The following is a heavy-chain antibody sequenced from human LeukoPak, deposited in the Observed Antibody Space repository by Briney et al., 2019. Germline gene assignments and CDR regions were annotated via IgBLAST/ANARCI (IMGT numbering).Heavy chain of an antibody. D-gene: IGHD3-22*01. J-gene: IGHJ4*02. V-gene: IGHV4-59*01. CDR3: ARVNYDSSGYNFDY. CDR1: GGSISTYY. CDR2: IYYTGST. Sequence: SETLSLTCTVSGGSISTYYWSWIRRPPGKGLEWIGYIYYTGSTNYNPSLKGRVTISVDTSKNQFSLKLSSVTAADTAMYYCARVNYDSSGYNFDYWGQGTLVTVSS.